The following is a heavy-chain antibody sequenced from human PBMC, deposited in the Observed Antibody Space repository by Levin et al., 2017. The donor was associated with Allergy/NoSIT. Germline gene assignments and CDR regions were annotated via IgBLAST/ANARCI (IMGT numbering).Heavy chain of an antibody. CDR1: GGSFSGYY. CDR2: INHSGST. Sequence: SETLSLTCAVYGGSFSGYYWSWIRQPPGKGLEWIGEINHSGSTNYNPSLKSRVTISVDTSKNQFSLKLSSVTAADTAVYYCARCTSGGHNWFDPWGQGTLVTVSS. CDR3: ARCTSGGHNWFDP. D-gene: IGHD3-10*01. J-gene: IGHJ5*02. V-gene: IGHV4-34*01.